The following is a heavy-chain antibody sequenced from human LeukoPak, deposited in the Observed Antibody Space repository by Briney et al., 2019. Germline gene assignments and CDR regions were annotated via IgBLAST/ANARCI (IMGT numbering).Heavy chain of an antibody. D-gene: IGHD2-15*01. CDR3: AKGVVAATNAAYYGMDV. J-gene: IGHJ6*02. Sequence: ISYDVSDKYYADAVKGRFTISRDNTKNTLYLQMNSLRPEDTAGYYCAKGVVAATNAAYYGMDVWGQGTTVTVSS. V-gene: IGHV3-30*01. CDR2: ISYDVSDK.